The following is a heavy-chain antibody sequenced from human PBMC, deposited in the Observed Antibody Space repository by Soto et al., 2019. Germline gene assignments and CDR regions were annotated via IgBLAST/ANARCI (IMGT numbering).Heavy chain of an antibody. CDR2: IYYSGNT. CDR1: GGSISSGYYY. Sequence: SETLSLTCSVSGGSISSGYYYWSWIRQPPGKGLEWIGNIYYSGNTYYNPSLKSRLIISIDTSKNQFSLELSSLRSEDTAVYYCARLELQDYGMDVWGQGTTVTVSS. J-gene: IGHJ6*02. CDR3: ARLELQDYGMDV. D-gene: IGHD1-7*01. V-gene: IGHV4-30-4*02.